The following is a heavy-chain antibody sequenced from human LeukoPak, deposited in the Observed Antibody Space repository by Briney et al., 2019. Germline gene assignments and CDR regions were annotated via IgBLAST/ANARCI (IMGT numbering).Heavy chain of an antibody. V-gene: IGHV3-23*01. J-gene: IGHJ4*02. Sequence: PGGSLRLSCAASTFIFSSYAMSWVRQAPGKGLEWVSGISGSGRSIYYADSVKGRFTISRDDSNNTLYLQMNSLRAEDTAVYYCAKGRYDSSGYYLDFWGQGTLVTVSS. CDR2: ISGSGRSI. D-gene: IGHD3-22*01. CDR3: AKGRYDSSGYYLDF. CDR1: TFIFSSYA.